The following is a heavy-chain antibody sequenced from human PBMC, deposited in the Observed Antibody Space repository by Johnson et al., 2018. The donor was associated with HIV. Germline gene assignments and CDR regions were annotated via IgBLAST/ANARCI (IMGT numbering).Heavy chain of an antibody. J-gene: IGHJ3*02. V-gene: IGHV3-30*02. CDR2: IRYDGSNK. D-gene: IGHD5-24*01. Sequence: QVQLVESGGGLVQPGGSLRLSCAASGFTFSSYAMSWVRQAPGKGLEWVAFIRYDGSNKYYADSVKGRFTISRDNSKNTLYLQMNNLRDEDTALYYCAKDIRGSRDGDNRDDGFDIWGQGTMVTVSS. CDR3: AKDIRGSRDGDNRDDGFDI. CDR1: GFTFSSYA.